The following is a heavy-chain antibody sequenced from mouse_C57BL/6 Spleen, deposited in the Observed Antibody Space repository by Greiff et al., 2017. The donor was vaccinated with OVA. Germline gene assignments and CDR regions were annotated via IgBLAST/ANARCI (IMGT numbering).Heavy chain of an antibody. J-gene: IGHJ2*01. CDR2: INPNNGGT. Sequence: EVQLQQSGPELVKPGASVKMSCKASGYTFTDYNMHWVKQSHGKSLEWIGYINPNNGGTSHNQKFKGKATLTVNKSSSPAYMELRSLTSEDSAVYYCAELRYPQGYFDYWGQGTTLTVSS. D-gene: IGHD1-1*01. CDR1: GYTFTDYN. V-gene: IGHV1-22*01. CDR3: AELRYPQGYFDY.